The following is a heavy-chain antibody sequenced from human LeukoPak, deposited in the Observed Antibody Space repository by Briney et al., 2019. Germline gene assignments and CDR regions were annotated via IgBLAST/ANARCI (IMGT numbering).Heavy chain of an antibody. CDR1: GASIISDHHY. Sequence: SETLSLTCVVSGASIISDHHYWGWVRQPPGKGLEWIGNVLYTGVTYSRPFLKSRITISVDTSQNQFSLKLSSMTAADTAIYYCASWRGSRGYDYGFDSWGQGTLVTVSS. CDR2: VLYTGVT. V-gene: IGHV4-39*07. J-gene: IGHJ4*02. CDR3: ASWRGSRGYDYGFDS. D-gene: IGHD5-12*01.